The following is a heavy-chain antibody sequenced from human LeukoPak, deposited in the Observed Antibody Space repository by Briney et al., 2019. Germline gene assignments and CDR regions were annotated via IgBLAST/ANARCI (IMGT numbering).Heavy chain of an antibody. CDR2: IYNGGII. D-gene: IGHD3-16*01. CDR1: GDSISRYY. V-gene: IGHV4-4*07. J-gene: IGHJ4*02. Sequence: SETLSLTCTVSGDSISRYYWSWIRQPAGKGLEWIGRIYNGGIITYNPSLKSRVTMSIDTSKNHFSLKLSSVTAADTAVYYCASGSLYVDTPPYWGQGTLVTVSS. CDR3: ASGSLYVDTPPY.